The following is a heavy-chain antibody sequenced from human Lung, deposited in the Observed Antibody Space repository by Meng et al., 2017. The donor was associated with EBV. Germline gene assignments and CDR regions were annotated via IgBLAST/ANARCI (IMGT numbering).Heavy chain of an antibody. J-gene: IGHJ5*02. V-gene: IGHV4-30-4*08. Sequence: QVQRQGSGPGLVKPSQTLSLTCTVSGGSIRFGDYYWSLIRQPPGKGLEWIGYIYDSGSTSYNPSLMSRVTISVDTSRNQFSLKLTSVTAADTAVYYCAREYSSSSGLPGPWGQGTLVTVSS. CDR1: GGSIRFGDYY. CDR2: IYDSGST. D-gene: IGHD6-6*01. CDR3: AREYSSSSGLPGP.